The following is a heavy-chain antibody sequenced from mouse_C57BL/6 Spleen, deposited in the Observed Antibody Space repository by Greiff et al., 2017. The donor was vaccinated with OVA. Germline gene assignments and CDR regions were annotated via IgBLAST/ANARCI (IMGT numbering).Heavy chain of an antibody. V-gene: IGHV1-81*01. Sequence: VQGVESGAELARPGASVKLSCKASGYTFTSYGISWVKQRTGQGLEWIGEIYPRSGNTYYNEKFKGKATLTADKSSSTAYMELRSLTSEDSAVYFCARSGGNYYYAMDYWGQGTSVTVSS. CDR3: ARSGGNYYYAMDY. CDR1: GYTFTSYG. CDR2: IYPRSGNT. J-gene: IGHJ4*01. D-gene: IGHD2-1*01.